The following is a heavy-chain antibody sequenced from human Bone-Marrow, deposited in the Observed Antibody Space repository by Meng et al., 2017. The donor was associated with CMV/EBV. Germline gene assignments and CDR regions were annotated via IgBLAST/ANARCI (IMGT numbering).Heavy chain of an antibody. CDR3: ARTKYGRGGYYASGAIDY. D-gene: IGHD3-10*01. CDR2: INQDGSEK. V-gene: IGHV3-7*01. CDR1: FTFSSYW. J-gene: IGHJ4*02. Sequence: FTFSSYWMTWVRQAPGKGLEWMANINQDGSEKYYVDSVKGRFTISRDNAKNSLYLQMNGLRVEDTAVYYCARTKYGRGGYYASGAIDYWGQGTLVTVSS.